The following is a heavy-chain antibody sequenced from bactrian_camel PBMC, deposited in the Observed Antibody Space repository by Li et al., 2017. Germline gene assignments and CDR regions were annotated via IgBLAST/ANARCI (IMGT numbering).Heavy chain of an antibody. CDR1: GWTFAGIV. V-gene: IGHV3S53*01. Sequence: HVQLVESGGGSVQAGGSLRLSCTASGWTFAGIVMGWYRLGPGNECDVVGIIGSGGATGSPDSVQGRFTIPQDNAKTTVYLQMNSLKPEDTAMYYCAAVPHNRRRCVERYLQTTGQGTQVTVS. CDR2: IGSGGAT. J-gene: IGHJ4*01. D-gene: IGHD2*01.